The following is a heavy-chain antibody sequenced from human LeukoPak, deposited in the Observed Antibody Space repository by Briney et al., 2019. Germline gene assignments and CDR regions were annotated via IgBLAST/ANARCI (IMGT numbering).Heavy chain of an antibody. J-gene: IGHJ4*02. D-gene: IGHD1-26*01. CDR2: VSGSGGST. CDR1: GFTVSSNY. CDR3: AKVGATQDF. Sequence: GGSLRLSCAASGFTVSSNYMSWVRQAPGKGLQWVSAVSGSGGSTYYADSVKGRFTISRDNSQNTLYLQMNSLRAEDTAVYYCAKVGATQDFWGQGTLVTVSS. V-gene: IGHV3-23*01.